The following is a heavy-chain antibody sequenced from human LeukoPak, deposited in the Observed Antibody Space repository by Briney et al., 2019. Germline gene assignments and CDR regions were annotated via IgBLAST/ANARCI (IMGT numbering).Heavy chain of an antibody. D-gene: IGHD3-22*01. V-gene: IGHV3-23*01. Sequence: PGESLRLSCAASGFTFSSYGMSWVRQAPGKGLGWVSAISGSGGSTYYADSVKGRFTISRDNSKNTLYLQMNSLRAEDTAVYYCAKVAGITMIVVADAFDIWGQGTMVTVSS. CDR3: AKVAGITMIVVADAFDI. J-gene: IGHJ3*02. CDR2: ISGSGGST. CDR1: GFTFSSYG.